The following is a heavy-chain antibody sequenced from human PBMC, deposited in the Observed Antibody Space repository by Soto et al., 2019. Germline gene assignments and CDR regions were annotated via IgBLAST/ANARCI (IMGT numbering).Heavy chain of an antibody. CDR3: ARSPRVRGGTASRGC. D-gene: IGHD3-10*01. J-gene: IGHJ4*02. V-gene: IGHV3-33*01. CDR2: IYYDVSKK. CDR1: GFTFDNFG. Sequence: QVQLVESGGGVVQPGRSLRLSCAASGFTFDNFGMHWVRQAPGKGLEWVSVIYYDVSKKYYADFVRGRFTISRDNSKNMLYLQMDSPRAEDTATYYCARSPRVRGGTASRGCWGQGTLVTVSS.